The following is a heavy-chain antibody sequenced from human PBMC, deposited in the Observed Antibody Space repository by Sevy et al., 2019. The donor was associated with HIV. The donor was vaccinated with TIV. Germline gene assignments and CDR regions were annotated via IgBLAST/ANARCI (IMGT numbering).Heavy chain of an antibody. V-gene: IGHV3-30*19. CDR2: ISYDGSNK. D-gene: IGHD6-19*01. CDR3: ARGSSGWEFDY. CDR1: GFIFRNSG. Sequence: GGSLRLSCAASGFIFRNSGMHWVRQAPGKGLEWVAVISYDGSNKYYADSVKGRFTISRDNSKNTLYLQMNSLRAEDTAVYYCARGSSGWEFDYWGQGTLVTVSS. J-gene: IGHJ4*02.